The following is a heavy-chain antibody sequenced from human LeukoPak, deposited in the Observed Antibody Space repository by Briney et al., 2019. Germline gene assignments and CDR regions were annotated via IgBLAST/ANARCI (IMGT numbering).Heavy chain of an antibody. D-gene: IGHD5-18*01. CDR1: GVSISGYY. Sequence: SETLSLTCTVSGVSISGYYWTWIRQPAGKGLEWIGRVYTSGNTNYNPSLKTRVAMSLDTSKNQFSLKLSSVTAADTAVYYCARSYGAGYSYGFFDYWGQGIPVTVSS. CDR3: ARSYGAGYSYGFFDY. CDR2: VYTSGNT. J-gene: IGHJ4*02. V-gene: IGHV4-4*07.